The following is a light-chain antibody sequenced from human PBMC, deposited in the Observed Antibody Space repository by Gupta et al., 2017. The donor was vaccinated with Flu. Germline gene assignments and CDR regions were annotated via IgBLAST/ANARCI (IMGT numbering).Light chain of an antibody. CDR2: WAS. V-gene: IGKV4-1*01. CDR1: QSVLYSSNNKNH. Sequence: DIVMTQSPDSLAVSLGERATINCKSSQSVLYSSNNKNHLAWYQQKPGQPPKLLIYWASTRESGVPDRFSGSGSGTDFTLTISSLQAEDVAVYYCQQSYSSPYTFGQGTKLEIK. J-gene: IGKJ2*01. CDR3: QQSYSSPYT.